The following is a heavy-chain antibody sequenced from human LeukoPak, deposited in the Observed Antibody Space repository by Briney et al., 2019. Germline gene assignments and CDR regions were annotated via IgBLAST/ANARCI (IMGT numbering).Heavy chain of an antibody. D-gene: IGHD2-15*01. CDR3: ARGGVCSGGNCYYYFDY. CDR2: IRSSSHSDAT. CDR1: GFTFTGSA. J-gene: IGHJ4*02. V-gene: IGHV3-73*01. Sequence: GGSLKLSCAASGFTFTGSAMHWVRQASGKGLEWVGRIRSSSHSDATAYAESVKGRSTISRDDSKKTAYLQMNSLKTEDTAVYYCARGGVCSGGNCYYYFDYWGQGTLVTVSS.